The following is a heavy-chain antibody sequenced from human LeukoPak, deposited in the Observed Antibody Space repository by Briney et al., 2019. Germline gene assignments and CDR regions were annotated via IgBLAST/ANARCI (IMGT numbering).Heavy chain of an antibody. CDR3: TRGDYYDSSGYYLLFDY. CDR2: IRSKPYGGTT. D-gene: IGHD3-22*01. V-gene: IGHV3-49*04. J-gene: IGHJ4*02. CDR1: GFTFGDYG. Sequence: PGRSLRLSCTASGFTFGDYGMSWVRQAPGEGLEWVGFIRSKPYGGTTEYDASVKGRFTISRDDSESIAYLQMKSLKTEDTAVYYCTRGDYYDSSGYYLLFDYWGQGTLVTVSS.